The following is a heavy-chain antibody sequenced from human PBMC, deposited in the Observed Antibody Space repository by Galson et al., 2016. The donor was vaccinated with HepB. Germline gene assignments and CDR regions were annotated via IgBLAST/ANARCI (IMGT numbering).Heavy chain of an antibody. CDR1: GFTFSSYE. CDR2: VKPDGSEP. J-gene: IGHJ4*02. CDR3: ARGGSTSSWFWVD. V-gene: IGHV3-7*01. D-gene: IGHD6-13*01. Sequence: SLRLSCAASGFTFSSYEMTWVRQAPGKGPEWVASVKPDGSEPYYVDSMKGRFTISRDNAKNSLYLQMNSLRAEDTAVYYCARGGSTSSWFWVDWGQGTLVTVSS.